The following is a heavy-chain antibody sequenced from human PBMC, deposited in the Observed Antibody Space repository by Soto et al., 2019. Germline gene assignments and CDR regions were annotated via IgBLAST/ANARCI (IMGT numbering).Heavy chain of an antibody. CDR1: GYSFTSYL. V-gene: IGHV5-51*01. D-gene: IGHD6-13*01. CDR2: IYPGDFDT. CDR3: AKLPYGAASGNKYYFDY. Sequence: GESLKISCNGSGYSFTSYLIAWVRQMPGKGLEWMGIIYPGDFDTRYSPSFQGQVTISVDKSITTAYLQWSSLKASDTAMYYCAKLPYGAASGNKYYFDYWGQGTLVTVSS. J-gene: IGHJ4*02.